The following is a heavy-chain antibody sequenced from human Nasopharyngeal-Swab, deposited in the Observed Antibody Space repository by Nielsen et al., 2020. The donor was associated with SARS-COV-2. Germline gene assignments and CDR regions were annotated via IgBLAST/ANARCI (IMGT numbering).Heavy chain of an antibody. CDR3: ARDNSKWEPRFWFDP. Sequence: WSRLEWIGYIYYSGSTNYNPSLKSRVTISVDTSKNQFSLKLSSVTAADTAVYYCARDNSKWEPRFWFDPWGQGTLVTVSS. V-gene: IGHV4-59*01. CDR2: IYYSGST. J-gene: IGHJ5*02. D-gene: IGHD1-26*01.